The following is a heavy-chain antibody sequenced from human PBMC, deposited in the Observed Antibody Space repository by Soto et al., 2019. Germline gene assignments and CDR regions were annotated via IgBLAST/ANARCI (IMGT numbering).Heavy chain of an antibody. D-gene: IGHD5-18*01. CDR3: ARVRGYSYVFDY. Sequence: GGSLRLSCAASGFTVSSNYMSWVRQAPGKGLEWVSIIYGGSSTYYADSVKGRFTISRDNSKNTLYPQMDSLRAEDTAVYYCARVRGYSYVFDYWGQGTLVTVSS. CDR1: GFTVSSNY. J-gene: IGHJ4*02. CDR2: IYGGSST. V-gene: IGHV3-53*01.